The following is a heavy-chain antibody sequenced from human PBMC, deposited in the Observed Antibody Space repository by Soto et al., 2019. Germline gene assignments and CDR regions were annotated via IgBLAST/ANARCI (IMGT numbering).Heavy chain of an antibody. D-gene: IGHD2-21*02. CDR3: ARESGDWPLNWFDP. Sequence: GGSLRLSCAASGFNFSNHWMHWVRQRPGEGLVWVSRITSDGKSKAYAESVKGRFAISRDNAKNTLYLQMNGLTAEDTAVYYCARESGDWPLNWFDPWGLGALVTVSS. J-gene: IGHJ5*02. V-gene: IGHV3-74*01. CDR1: GFNFSNHW. CDR2: ITSDGKSK.